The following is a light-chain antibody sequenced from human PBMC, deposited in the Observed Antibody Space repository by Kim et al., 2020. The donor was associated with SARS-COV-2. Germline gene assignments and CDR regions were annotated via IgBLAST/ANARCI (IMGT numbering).Light chain of an antibody. Sequence: SSELTQDPAVSVALGQTVRITCQGDSLRSYYATWYQQKPGQAPILVIYGKNNRPSGLPDRFSGSSSGNTASLTITGTQAGDEADYHCNSRDSNDNVVFGG. CDR3: NSRDSNDNVV. J-gene: IGLJ2*01. CDR2: GKN. CDR1: SLRSYY. V-gene: IGLV3-19*01.